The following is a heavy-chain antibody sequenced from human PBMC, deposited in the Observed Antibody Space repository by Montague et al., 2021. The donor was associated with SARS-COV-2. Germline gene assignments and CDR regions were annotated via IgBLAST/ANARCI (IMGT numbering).Heavy chain of an antibody. CDR3: ARTNYDFWRGHQRGGAFDI. J-gene: IGHJ3*02. V-gene: IGHV4-39*01. D-gene: IGHD3-3*01. Sequence: SETLSLTCTVSGGSISSSDYYWGWIRQPPGKGLEWTGSLFYSVNTYYXPSLKSRVTISVDTSKNQFSLKLSSVTAADTAVYYRARTNYDFWRGHQRGGAFDIWGQGTMVTVSS. CDR1: GGSISSSDYY. CDR2: LFYSVNT.